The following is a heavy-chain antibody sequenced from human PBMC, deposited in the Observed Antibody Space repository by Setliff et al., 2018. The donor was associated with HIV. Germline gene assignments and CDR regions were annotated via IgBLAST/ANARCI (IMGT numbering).Heavy chain of an antibody. J-gene: IGHJ4*02. CDR2: FRSKANSYAT. CDR1: GDSITTA. D-gene: IGHD2-2*01. Sequence: PSETLSLTCTVSGDSITTAIHWVRQASGKGLEWIGRFRSKANSYATVHATSVRGRFTISRDDPKNTAFLQVDSLNTGDTASYYCGRHVDGYCSATSCFVMSWHWGQGTLVTVSS. V-gene: IGHV3-73*01. CDR3: GRHVDGYCSATSCFVMSWH.